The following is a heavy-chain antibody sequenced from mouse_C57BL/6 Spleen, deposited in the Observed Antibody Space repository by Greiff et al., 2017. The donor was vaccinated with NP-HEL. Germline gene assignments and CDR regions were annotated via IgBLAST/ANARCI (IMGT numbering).Heavy chain of an antibody. CDR2: IYPGDGDT. CDR3: ARGGPLDY. J-gene: IGHJ2*01. V-gene: IGHV1-82*01. Sequence: VQGVESGPELVKPGASVKISCKASGYAFSSSWMNWVKQRPGKGLEWIGRIYPGDGDTNYNGKFKGKATLTADKSSSTAYMQLSSLTSEDSAVYFCARGGPLDYWGQGTTLTVSS. CDR1: GYAFSSSW.